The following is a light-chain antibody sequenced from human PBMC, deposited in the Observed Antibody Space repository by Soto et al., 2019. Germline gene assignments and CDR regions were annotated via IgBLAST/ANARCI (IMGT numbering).Light chain of an antibody. J-gene: IGKJ5*01. Sequence: DIVMTQSPLSLPVTPGEPASISCRSSQSLLHSNGYTYLDWYLQKPGQSPQLLIYLGSNRASGVPDRFSGSGSGTDFTLKISRVEAEDVGVYYCMQALQHPPITFGQGTRLEIK. CDR1: QSLLHSNGYTY. CDR3: MQALQHPPIT. CDR2: LGS. V-gene: IGKV2-28*01.